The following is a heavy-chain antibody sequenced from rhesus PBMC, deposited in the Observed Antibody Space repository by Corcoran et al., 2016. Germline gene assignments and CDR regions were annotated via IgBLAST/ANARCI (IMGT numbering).Heavy chain of an antibody. V-gene: IGHV1-180*01. D-gene: IGHD6-31*01. Sequence: QVQLVQSGSEIKQPGASVKLSCTASGYTFTSYYMHWVRQARGQGLEWIGLISPYNGNKGYAQIFQGRVTITPDTSTSTGYMELSSLRSEDTAVYSCTRQIIAAAGFDYWGQGVLVTVSS. CDR3: TRQIIAAAGFDY. CDR1: GYTFTSYY. CDR2: ISPYNGNK. J-gene: IGHJ4*01.